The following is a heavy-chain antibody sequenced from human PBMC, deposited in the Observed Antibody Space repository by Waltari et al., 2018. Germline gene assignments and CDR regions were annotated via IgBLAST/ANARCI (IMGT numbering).Heavy chain of an antibody. D-gene: IGHD6-13*01. Sequence: EVQLVESGGGLVKPGGSLRLSCAASGFTFSTYIMNWVRQAPGKGLEWVSSISSGGDFIYYGDSSQGRFTISRDNAMNSLHLQINSLRVEDTAVYYCARTIVAAGTYDAFDVWGQGTMVTVSS. CDR3: ARTIVAAGTYDAFDV. CDR2: ISSGGDFI. CDR1: GFTFSTYI. J-gene: IGHJ3*01. V-gene: IGHV3-21*01.